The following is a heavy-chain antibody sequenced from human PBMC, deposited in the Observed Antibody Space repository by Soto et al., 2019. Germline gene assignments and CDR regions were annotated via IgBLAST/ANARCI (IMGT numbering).Heavy chain of an antibody. V-gene: IGHV1-69*06. CDR2: IIPIFGTA. CDR1: GGTFSSYA. D-gene: IGHD6-19*01. CDR3: ARETGFSIAVAGTVDYYYGMDV. J-gene: IGHJ6*02. Sequence: SVKVSCKASGGTFSSYAIGWVRQAPGQGLEWMGGIIPIFGTANYAQRFQGRVTITADKSTSTAYMELSSLRSEDTAVYYCARETGFSIAVAGTVDYYYGMDVWGQGTTVTVSS.